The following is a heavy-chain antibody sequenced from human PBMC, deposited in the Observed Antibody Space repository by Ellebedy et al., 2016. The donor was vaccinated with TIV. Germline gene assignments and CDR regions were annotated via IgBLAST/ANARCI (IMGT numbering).Heavy chain of an antibody. CDR2: ISYDGSNK. CDR1: GFTFSSYA. CDR3: VKAWGD. V-gene: IGHV3-30*14. Sequence: PGGSLRLSCAASGFTFSSYAMHWVRQAPGKGLEWVAVISYDGSNKYYADSVKGRFTISRDNSKHTLYLQMSSLRVEDTAMYYCVKAWGDWGQGTLVTVSS. J-gene: IGHJ4*02. D-gene: IGHD3-16*01.